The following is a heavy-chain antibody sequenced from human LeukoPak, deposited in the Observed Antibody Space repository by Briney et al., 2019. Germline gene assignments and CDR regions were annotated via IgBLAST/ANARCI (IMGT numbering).Heavy chain of an antibody. V-gene: IGHV4-31*03. D-gene: IGHD2-15*01. CDR2: IYYSGNT. CDR1: GGSFSSGGYY. Sequence: SQTLSLTCTVSGGSFSSGGYYWSWIRQHPGKGLEWVGYIYYSGNTYYNPSLKSRVTISVDTSKNQFSLKLSSVTAADTAVYYCARLRGYCSGGSCGWFDPWGQGTLVTVSP. CDR3: ARLRGYCSGGSCGWFDP. J-gene: IGHJ5*02.